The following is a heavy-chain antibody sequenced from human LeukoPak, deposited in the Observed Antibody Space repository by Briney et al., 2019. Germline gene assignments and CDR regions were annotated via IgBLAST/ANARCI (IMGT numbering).Heavy chain of an antibody. Sequence: GGSLRLSCAASGFTFSSYWMNRARQAPGKGLEWVASINHNGNVNYYVDSVKGRFTISRDNAKNSLYLQMSNLRAEDTAVYFCARGGGLDVWGQGATVTVSS. D-gene: IGHD3-16*01. CDR2: INHNGNVN. CDR3: ARGGGLDV. CDR1: GFTFSSYW. J-gene: IGHJ6*02. V-gene: IGHV3-7*03.